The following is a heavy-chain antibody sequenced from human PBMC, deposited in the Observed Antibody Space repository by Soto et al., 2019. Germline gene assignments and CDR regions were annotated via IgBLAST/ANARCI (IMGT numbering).Heavy chain of an antibody. V-gene: IGHV3-7*03. D-gene: IGHD3-10*01. J-gene: IGHJ4*02. CDR3: VKVGVRFGGELE. Sequence: EVQLVESGGGLVQPGGSLRLSCAASGFTFTTYWMAWVRQAPGKGLELVANMNQDGSEIYYTDSVRGRSTIARVNANSSLYLHMNNLRADDSAIYYCVKVGVRFGGELEWGQGTLVSVSS. CDR1: GFTFTTYW. CDR2: MNQDGSEI.